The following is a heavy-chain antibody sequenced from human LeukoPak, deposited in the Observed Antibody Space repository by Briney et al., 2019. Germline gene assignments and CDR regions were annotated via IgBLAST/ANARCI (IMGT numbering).Heavy chain of an antibody. Sequence: GSSVKVSCMASGGTFSSYAISWVRQAPGQGLEWMGRIIPIFGTANYAQKFQGRVTITADKSTSTAYMELSSLRSEDTAVYYCARDSPSPNYDILTGHPYYFDYWGQGTLVTVSS. D-gene: IGHD3-9*01. CDR2: IIPIFGTA. CDR3: ARDSPSPNYDILTGHPYYFDY. V-gene: IGHV1-69*06. CDR1: GGTFSSYA. J-gene: IGHJ4*02.